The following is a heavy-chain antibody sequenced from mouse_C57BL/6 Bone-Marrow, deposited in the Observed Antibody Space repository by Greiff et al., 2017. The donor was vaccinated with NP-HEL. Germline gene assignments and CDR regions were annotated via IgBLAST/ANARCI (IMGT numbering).Heavy chain of an antibody. CDR3: TRSTMVTYFDY. CDR1: GFTFSDAW. D-gene: IGHD2-2*01. Sequence: EVQGVESGGGLVQPGGSMKLSCAASGFTFSDAWMDWVRQSPEKGLEWVAEIRNKANNHATYYAESVKGRFTISRDDSKSSVYLQMNSLRAEDTGIYYCTRSTMVTYFDYWGQGTTLTVSS. J-gene: IGHJ2*01. V-gene: IGHV6-6*01. CDR2: IRNKANNHAT.